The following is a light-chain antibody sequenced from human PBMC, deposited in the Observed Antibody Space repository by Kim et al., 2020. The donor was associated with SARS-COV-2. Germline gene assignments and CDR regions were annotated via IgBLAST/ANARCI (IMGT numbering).Light chain of an antibody. V-gene: IGKV1-12*01. J-gene: IGKJ1*01. CDR2: AAS. CDR1: RGISSW. CDR3: QQAGSFPWT. Sequence: DIQMTQSPSSVYASVGDRVTITCRASRGISSWLAWYQQKPGKAPKLLIYAASSLQSGVPSRFSGSGSGTDFTLIISSLQPEDFATYYCQQAGSFPWTFGRGTKVDIK.